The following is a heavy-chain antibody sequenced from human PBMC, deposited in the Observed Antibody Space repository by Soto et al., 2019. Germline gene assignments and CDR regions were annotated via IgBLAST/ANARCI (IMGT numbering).Heavy chain of an antibody. D-gene: IGHD3-16*01. J-gene: IGHJ3*01. Sequence: PGWSLRLSCTASEFTFRSYWIHLVRQSPGKGLVWVSRISGDGSSTNYADSVKGRFTISRDNAKNTVYLQIDSMRAEDRDVYYCGRSLGGNYGAFDLWGQGTMVTVSS. CDR2: ISGDGSST. CDR1: EFTFRSYW. V-gene: IGHV3-74*01. CDR3: GRSLGGNYGAFDL.